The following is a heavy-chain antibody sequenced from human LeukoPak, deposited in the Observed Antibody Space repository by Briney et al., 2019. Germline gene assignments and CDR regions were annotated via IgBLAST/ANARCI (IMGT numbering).Heavy chain of an antibody. CDR2: ISGSGGST. CDR3: AKEGALGYCSSTSCEDAFDI. Sequence: GGSLRLSCAASGFTFSSYAMSWVRQAPGKGLEWVAAISGSGGSTYYADSVKGPFTISRDNSKNTLYLQMNSLRAEDTAVYYCAKEGALGYCSSTSCEDAFDIWGQGTMVTVSS. J-gene: IGHJ3*02. D-gene: IGHD2-2*01. V-gene: IGHV3-23*01. CDR1: GFTFSSYA.